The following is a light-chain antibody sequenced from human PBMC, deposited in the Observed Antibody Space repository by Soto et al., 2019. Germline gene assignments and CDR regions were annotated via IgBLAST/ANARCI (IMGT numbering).Light chain of an antibody. CDR2: GAS. J-gene: IGKJ5*01. CDR3: QQDNNWPPLSS. CDR1: QSVSSN. V-gene: IGKV3-15*01. Sequence: EIVMTQSPATLSVSPGERATLSCRASQSVSSNLAWYQQKPGQAPRLLIYGASTRATGIPARFSGSGSGTEFTLTISSLQSEDFAVYYCQQDNNWPPLSSFGQGTRLEIK.